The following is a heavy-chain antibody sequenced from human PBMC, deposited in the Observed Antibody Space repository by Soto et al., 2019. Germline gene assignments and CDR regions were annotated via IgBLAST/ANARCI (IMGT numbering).Heavy chain of an antibody. J-gene: IGHJ4*02. V-gene: IGHV3-15*07. CDR2: IKSRTDGGTA. Sequence: EVQLVESGGDFVKPGGSLRLSCAVSGFTLSNAYMNWVRLAPGKGLEWVGRIKSRTDGGTADYAAPVKGRFTISRDDSANTVFLQMNSLKTEDTAVYYCTTSYVVGEDHWGQGTLVTVSS. D-gene: IGHD1-26*01. CDR1: GFTLSNAY. CDR3: TTSYVVGEDH.